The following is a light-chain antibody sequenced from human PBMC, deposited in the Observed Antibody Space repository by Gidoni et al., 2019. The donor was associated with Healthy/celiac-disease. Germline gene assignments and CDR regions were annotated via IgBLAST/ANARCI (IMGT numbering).Light chain of an antibody. CDR1: QIVSSN. V-gene: IGKV3-15*01. J-gene: IGKJ1*01. CDR2: GAS. Sequence: EIVMTQSPATPSVSPGERATLSCRASQIVSSNLAWYQQKPGQAPKLLIYGASTRATGIPARFSGSGSGTEFTLTISSLQSEDFAVYYCQQYNNWPPTFGQGTKVEIK. CDR3: QQYNNWPPT.